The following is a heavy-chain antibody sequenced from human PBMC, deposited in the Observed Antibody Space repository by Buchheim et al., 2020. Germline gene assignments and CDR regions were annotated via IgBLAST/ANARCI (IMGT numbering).Heavy chain of an antibody. Sequence: QVQLQESGPGLVKPSETLSLTCTVSGGSISSYYWSWIRQPPGKGLEWIGYIYYSGSTNYNPSLKSRVTISVDTSKNQFSLKLSSVTAADTAVYYCARAYYEFWSGYYRTGWFDPWGKGTL. CDR3: ARAYYEFWSGYYRTGWFDP. V-gene: IGHV4-59*01. CDR1: GGSISSYY. J-gene: IGHJ5*02. D-gene: IGHD3-3*01. CDR2: IYYSGST.